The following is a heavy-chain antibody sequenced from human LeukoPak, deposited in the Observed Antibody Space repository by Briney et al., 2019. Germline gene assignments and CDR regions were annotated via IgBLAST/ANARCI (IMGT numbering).Heavy chain of an antibody. J-gene: IGHJ4*02. CDR3: AAKQWLAPPPDS. CDR2: INTDGTVT. V-gene: IGHV3-74*01. D-gene: IGHD6-19*01. Sequence: GGSLILSCAASGFTFSKYWMLWVRQAPGKGLESVSRINTDGTVTTYADSVKGRFTVSRDNADNTMFLQMNSVRDEDTAVYYCAAKQWLAPPPDSWGQGTPVTVSS. CDR1: GFTFSKYW.